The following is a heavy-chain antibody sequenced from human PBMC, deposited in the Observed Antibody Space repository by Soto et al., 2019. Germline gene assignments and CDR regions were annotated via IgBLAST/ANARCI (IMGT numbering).Heavy chain of an antibody. CDR3: XXXXXLRYFDP. J-gene: IGHJ5*02. CDR2: MSYSGST. D-gene: IGHD3-9*01. Sequence: QVQLQESGPGLVKPSQTLSLTCTVSGGSISSGGYYWSWIRQHPGKGLEWIGYMSYSGSTYNNPSLXXXXXXXXXXXXXXXXXXXXXXXXXXXXXXXXXXXXXLRYFDPWGQGTLVTVSS. V-gene: IGHV4-31*01. CDR1: GGSISSGGYY.